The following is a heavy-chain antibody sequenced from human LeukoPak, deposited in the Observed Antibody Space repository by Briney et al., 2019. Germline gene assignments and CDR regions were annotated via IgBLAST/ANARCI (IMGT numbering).Heavy chain of an antibody. V-gene: IGHV4-30-4*01. J-gene: IGHJ4*02. Sequence: SETLSLTCTVSGGSISSGDSYWSWIRQPPGKGLEWIGYIYYSGYTYLNPSLRSRLTISVDTSKNHYSLKVTSVTAADTAVYYCARRVHSSSWSSYFDYWGQETLVTVSS. CDR1: GGSISSGDSY. CDR3: ARRVHSSSWSSYFDY. D-gene: IGHD6-13*01. CDR2: IYYSGYT.